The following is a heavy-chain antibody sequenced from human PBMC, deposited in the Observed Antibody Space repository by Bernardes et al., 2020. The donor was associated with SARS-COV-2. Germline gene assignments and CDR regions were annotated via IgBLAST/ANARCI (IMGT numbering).Heavy chain of an antibody. V-gene: IGHV4-39*01. Sequence: SETLSLTCTVSGGSISSSSYYWGWIRQPPGKGLEWIGSIYYSGSTYYNPSLKSRVTISVDTSKNQFSLKLSSVTAADTAVYYCARIVWHYYDSSGYLDYWGQGTLVTVSS. CDR3: ARIVWHYYDSSGYLDY. J-gene: IGHJ4*02. CDR2: IYYSGST. D-gene: IGHD3-22*01. CDR1: GGSISSSSYY.